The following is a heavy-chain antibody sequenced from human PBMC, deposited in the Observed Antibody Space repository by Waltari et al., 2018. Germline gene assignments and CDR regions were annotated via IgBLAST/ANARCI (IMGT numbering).Heavy chain of an antibody. D-gene: IGHD4-17*01. J-gene: IGHJ6*03. V-gene: IGHV4-4*07. CDR2: IYTSGST. Sequence: QVQLQESGPGLVKPSETLSLTCTVSGGSISSYYWSWIRQPAGKGLEWIGRIYTSGSTNYNPSLKSRGTMSVDTSKNQFSLKLSSVTAADTAVYYCARLYGDYEGYYYYMDVWGKGTTVTVSS. CDR3: ARLYGDYEGYYYYMDV. CDR1: GGSISSYY.